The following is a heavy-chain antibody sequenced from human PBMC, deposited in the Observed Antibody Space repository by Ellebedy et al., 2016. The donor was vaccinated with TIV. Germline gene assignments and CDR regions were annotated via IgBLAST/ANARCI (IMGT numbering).Heavy chain of an antibody. Sequence: AASVKVSCKASGYTFTSYAMHWVRQAPGQRLEWMGWINAGKGNTKYSQKFQGRVTITRDTSASTAYMELSSLGSEDTAVYYCARGVYSMGNFDYWGQGTLVTVSS. CDR2: INAGKGNT. CDR3: ARGVYSMGNFDY. D-gene: IGHD2-8*01. V-gene: IGHV1-3*01. J-gene: IGHJ4*02. CDR1: GYTFTSYA.